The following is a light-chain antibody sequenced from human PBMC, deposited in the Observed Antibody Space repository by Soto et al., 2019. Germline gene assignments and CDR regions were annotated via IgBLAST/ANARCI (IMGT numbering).Light chain of an antibody. V-gene: IGKV3-20*01. J-gene: IGKJ4*01. CDR3: QHYDGSPLT. CDR1: QSVSSAQ. CDR2: GAY. Sequence: EVILTQSPGTLSLSPGERGTLSCRARQSVSSAQLVWYQQKPGQAPRLLIYGAYSRATGIPDRFSGSGSGTDFTLTISRLEPEDFAVYYCQHYDGSPLTFGGGTKVELK.